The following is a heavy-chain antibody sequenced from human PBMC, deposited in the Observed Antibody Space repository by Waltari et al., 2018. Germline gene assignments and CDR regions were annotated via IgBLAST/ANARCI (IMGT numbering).Heavy chain of an antibody. Sequence: EVQLVESGGGLVQPGGSLRLPCAASGFTFGTYEMHWVRQAPGKGMEWLSYISGSGSTIDYADSVKGRFTISRDNAKNSLYLQMNSLRAEDTAVYYCARDKYYGSGRFDYWGQGTLVTVSS. CDR3: ARDKYYGSGRFDY. CDR2: ISGSGSTI. V-gene: IGHV3-48*03. CDR1: GFTFGTYE. D-gene: IGHD3-10*01. J-gene: IGHJ4*02.